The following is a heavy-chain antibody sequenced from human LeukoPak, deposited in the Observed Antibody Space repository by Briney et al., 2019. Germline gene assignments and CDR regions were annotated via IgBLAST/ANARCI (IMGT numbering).Heavy chain of an antibody. CDR1: GFTFSSYG. CDR3: AKGNWNYGGAFDI. D-gene: IGHD1-7*01. V-gene: IGHV3-30*02. J-gene: IGHJ3*02. CDR2: IWYGGSNE. Sequence: PGGSLRLSCVASGFTFSSYGMHWVRQAPGKGLEWVAVIWYGGSNEYYADSVKGRFTISKNTLYLQMNSLRAEDTAVYYCAKGNWNYGGAFDIWGQGTMVTVSS.